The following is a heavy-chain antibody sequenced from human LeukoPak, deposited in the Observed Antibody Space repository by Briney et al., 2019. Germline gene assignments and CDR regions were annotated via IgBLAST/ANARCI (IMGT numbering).Heavy chain of an antibody. CDR2: IIPIFGTA. J-gene: IGHJ5*02. CDR1: GGTFISYA. CDR3: AREVGIAAAGNNWFDP. Sequence: GASVTVSCKASGGTFISYAISWVRQAPGQGLEWMGGIIPIFGTANYAQKFQGRVTITTDESTSTAYIELSSLRSEDTAVYYCAREVGIAAAGNNWFDPSGQGTLVTVSS. V-gene: IGHV1-69*05. D-gene: IGHD6-13*01.